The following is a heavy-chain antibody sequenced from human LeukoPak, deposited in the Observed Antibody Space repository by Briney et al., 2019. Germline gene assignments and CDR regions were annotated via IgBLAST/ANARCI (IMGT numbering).Heavy chain of an antibody. CDR1: GVIFSSYA. CDR3: AKVPLIYDSSGNYFDY. D-gene: IGHD3-22*01. V-gene: IGHV3-23*01. J-gene: IGHJ4*02. Sequence: GGSLRLSCAASGVIFSSYAMNWVRQAPGKGLEWVSAISGNGYSTYYADSVRGRFTISRDNSKNTLYLQMNSLRAEDTALYYCAKVPLIYDSSGNYFDYWGQGTLVTVSS. CDR2: ISGNGYST.